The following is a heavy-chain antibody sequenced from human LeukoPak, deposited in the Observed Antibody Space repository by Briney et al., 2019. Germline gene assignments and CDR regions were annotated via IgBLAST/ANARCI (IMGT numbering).Heavy chain of an antibody. J-gene: IGHJ5*02. D-gene: IGHD6-19*01. V-gene: IGHV4-59*01. CDR1: GGSISSYY. CDR2: IYYSGST. Sequence: SETLSLTCTVSGGSISSYYWSWIRQPPGKGLEWIGYIYYSGSTNYNPSLKSRVTISVDTSKNQFSLKLSSVTAADTAVYYCARGEYSSGWYVGWFDPWGQGTLVTVSS. CDR3: ARGEYSSGWYVGWFDP.